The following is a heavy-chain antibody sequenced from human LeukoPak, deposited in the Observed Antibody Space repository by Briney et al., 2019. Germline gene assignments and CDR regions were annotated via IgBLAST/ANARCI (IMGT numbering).Heavy chain of an antibody. V-gene: IGHV3-15*01. Sequence: PGGSLRLSCAASGFTFSNAWMNWVRQAPGKGLEWVGRVKTKTVGGTTDYAAPVKGRFTISRDDSKNTLYLQMDSLTTEDTAVYYCTTPPYWGQGTLVTVSS. CDR2: VKTKTVGGTT. J-gene: IGHJ4*02. CDR3: TTPPY. CDR1: GFTFSNAW.